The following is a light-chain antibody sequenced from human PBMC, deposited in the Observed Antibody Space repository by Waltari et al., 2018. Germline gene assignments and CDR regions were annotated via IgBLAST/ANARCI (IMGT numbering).Light chain of an antibody. CDR2: IAS. CDR1: QGVTNK. Sequence: EIVMTQSPATLSVSPGEKATLSCRASQGVTNKLAWYQQKPGQAPRLLIFIASTRATGIPARCSGSGSGTEFTLTISSLQSEDFAVYYCQQYYNWPTTFGQGTRVEVK. J-gene: IGKJ1*01. CDR3: QQYYNWPTT. V-gene: IGKV3-15*01.